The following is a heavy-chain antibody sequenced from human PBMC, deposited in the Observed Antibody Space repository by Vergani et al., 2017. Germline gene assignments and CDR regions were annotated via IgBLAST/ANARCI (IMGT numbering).Heavy chain of an antibody. J-gene: IGHJ4*02. Sequence: QVQLQESGPGLVKPSETLSLTCTVSGGSISGYYWSWIRQPPGKGLEWIGYIFYSGSTNYNPSLKRRVTISVDTSKNQFSLNLSSVTAADTAVYYCARVVPYDLWSGYNIVHFDYWDQGSLVTVSS. CDR3: ARVVPYDLWSGYNIVHFDY. V-gene: IGHV4-59*01. CDR2: IFYSGST. CDR1: GGSISGYY. D-gene: IGHD3-3*01.